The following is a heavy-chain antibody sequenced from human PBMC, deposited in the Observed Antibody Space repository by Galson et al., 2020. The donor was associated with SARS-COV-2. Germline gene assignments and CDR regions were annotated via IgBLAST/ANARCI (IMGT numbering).Heavy chain of an antibody. V-gene: IGHV1-2*04. CDR3: ARDNDHDAFDI. Sequence: ASVKVSCKASGYTFNGYSIHWVRQAPGQGLEWMGWINPNSGGTTYAENFQDWVTMTRDTSISTAYMELSRLRSDDTAVYYCARDNDHDAFDIWGQGTMVTVSS. J-gene: IGHJ3*02. D-gene: IGHD1-1*01. CDR1: GYTFNGYS. CDR2: INPNSGGT.